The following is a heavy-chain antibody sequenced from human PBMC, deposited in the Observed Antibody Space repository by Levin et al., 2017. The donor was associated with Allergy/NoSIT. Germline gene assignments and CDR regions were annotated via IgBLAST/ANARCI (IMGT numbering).Heavy chain of an antibody. CDR1: GGSISSYY. Sequence: SETLSLTCTVSGGSISSYYWSWIRQPPGKGLEWIGYIYYSGSTNYNPSLKSRVTISVDTSKNQFSLKLSSVTAADTAVYYCARARFGELNDYWGQGTLVTVSS. CDR2: IYYSGST. J-gene: IGHJ4*02. V-gene: IGHV4-59*01. D-gene: IGHD3-10*01. CDR3: ARARFGELNDY.